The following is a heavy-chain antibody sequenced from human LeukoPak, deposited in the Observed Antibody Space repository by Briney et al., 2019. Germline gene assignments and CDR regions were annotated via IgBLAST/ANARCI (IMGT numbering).Heavy chain of an antibody. CDR2: ISWNSGSI. CDR3: ARGLSYYYDSSGYYLDY. D-gene: IGHD3-22*01. J-gene: IGHJ4*02. V-gene: IGHV3-9*01. CDR1: GFTLDDYA. Sequence: GGSLRLSCAASGFTLDDYAMHWVRQAPGKGLEWVSGISWNSGSIGYADSVKGRFTISRDNSKNTLYLQMNSLRAEDTAVYYCARGLSYYYDSSGYYLDYWGQGTLVTVSS.